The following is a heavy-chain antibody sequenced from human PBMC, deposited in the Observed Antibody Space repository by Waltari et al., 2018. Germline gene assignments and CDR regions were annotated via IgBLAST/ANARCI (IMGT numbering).Heavy chain of an antibody. V-gene: IGHV3-48*01. J-gene: IGHJ6*02. D-gene: IGHD6-6*01. CDR2: ISSSSSTI. CDR3: ASTPDIAARSHYYYYYGMDV. CDR1: GFTFSSYS. Sequence: EVQLVESGRGLVQPGGSLRLSCAASGFTFSSYSMNWVRQAPGKGLEWVSYISSSSSTIYYADSVKGRFTIARDNAKNSLYLQMNSLRAEDTAVYYCASTPDIAARSHYYYYYGMDVWGQGTTVTVSS.